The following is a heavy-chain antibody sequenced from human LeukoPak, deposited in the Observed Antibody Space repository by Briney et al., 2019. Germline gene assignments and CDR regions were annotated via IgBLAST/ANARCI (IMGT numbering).Heavy chain of an antibody. D-gene: IGHD3-22*01. V-gene: IGHV4-30-4*08. CDR2: IYYSGST. Sequence: SETLSLTCTVSGGSISSSSYYWGWIRQPPGKGLEWIGYIYYSGSTYYNPSLKSRVTISVDTSKNQFSLKLSSVTAADTAVYYCASMLRTYYYDSSGHLGYWGQGTLVTVSS. J-gene: IGHJ4*02. CDR1: GGSISSSSYY. CDR3: ASMLRTYYYDSSGHLGY.